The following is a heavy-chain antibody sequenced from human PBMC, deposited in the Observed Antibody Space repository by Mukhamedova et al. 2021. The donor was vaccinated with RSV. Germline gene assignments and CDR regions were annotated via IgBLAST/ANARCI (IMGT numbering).Heavy chain of an antibody. D-gene: IGHD2-21*01. V-gene: IGHV1-69*06. CDR3: ARDRRTTSDSSFDASDI. CDR2: IIPIFGRT. Sequence: GQGLQWMGGIIPIFGRTNYAQSFQGRVTITADKPTRTAFMELTSLRFDDTAVYFCARDRRTTSDSSFDASDIWGQGTLVIVSS. J-gene: IGHJ3*02.